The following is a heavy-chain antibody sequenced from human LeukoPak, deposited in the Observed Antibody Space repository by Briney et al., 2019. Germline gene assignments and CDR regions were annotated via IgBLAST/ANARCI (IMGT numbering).Heavy chain of an antibody. CDR3: AGGTGFIIKD. V-gene: IGHV3-7*01. CDR1: GFTFSLYW. J-gene: IGHJ4*02. CDR2: IKQDGSEK. D-gene: IGHD3-9*01. Sequence: GGSLRLSCAASGFTFSLYWMNWVRRAPGKGLEWVANIKQDGSEKNYVDSVKGRFTISRDNAKNLLYLQMSNLRVEDTAMYYCAGGTGFIIKDWGQGTLVTVSS.